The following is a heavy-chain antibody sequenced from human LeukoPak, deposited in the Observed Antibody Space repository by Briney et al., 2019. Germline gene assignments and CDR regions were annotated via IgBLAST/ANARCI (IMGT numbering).Heavy chain of an antibody. J-gene: IGHJ4*02. V-gene: IGHV3-7*01. Sequence: GGSLRLSCAASGFTFSNAWMSWVRQAPGKGLEWVATIKQDGSEKYYVDSVKGRFTISRDNAKNSLYLQMNSLRAEDTAVYYCASAAGIAAADLFDYWGQGTLVTVSS. CDR1: GFTFSNAW. CDR3: ASAAGIAAADLFDY. D-gene: IGHD6-13*01. CDR2: IKQDGSEK.